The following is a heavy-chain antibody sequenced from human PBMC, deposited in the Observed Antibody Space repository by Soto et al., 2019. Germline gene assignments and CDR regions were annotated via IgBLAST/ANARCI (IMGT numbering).Heavy chain of an antibody. D-gene: IGHD1-7*01. CDR1: GGSISSGDYY. CDR2: IYYSGST. CDR3: ARDNWNYSRFHSNWFDP. V-gene: IGHV4-30-4*01. Sequence: ASETLSLTCTVSGGSISSGDYYWSWIRQPPGKGLEWIGYIYYSGSTYYSPSLKSRVTISVDTSKNQFSLKLSSVTAADTAVYYCARDNWNYSRFHSNWFDPWGQGTLVTVS. J-gene: IGHJ5*02.